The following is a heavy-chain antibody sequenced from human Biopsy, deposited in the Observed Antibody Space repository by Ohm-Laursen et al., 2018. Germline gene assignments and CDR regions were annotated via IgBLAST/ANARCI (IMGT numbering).Heavy chain of an antibody. Sequence: SLRLSCSASGFTFSPYTMTWVRQAPGKGLEWVSSISSSGNFMYYTDSVKGRFTISRDSAKNSLYLQMNSLRAEGTALYYCARIFLVGVTPGYGMDVWGQGTTVTVSS. V-gene: IGHV3-21*01. CDR1: GFTFSPYT. CDR2: ISSSGNFM. CDR3: ARIFLVGVTPGYGMDV. J-gene: IGHJ6*02. D-gene: IGHD1-26*01.